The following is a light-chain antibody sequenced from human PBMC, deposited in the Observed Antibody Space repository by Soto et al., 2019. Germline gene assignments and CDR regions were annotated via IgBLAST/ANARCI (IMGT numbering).Light chain of an antibody. CDR1: GSDFGDYNS. CDR2: DVN. V-gene: IGLV2-14*03. Sequence: QSGLIQPASVSGSPGQAITISCTGTGSDFGDYNSVSWYQHHPGKAPKLVISDVNDRPSGVSDRFSGSKSGNTASLTISGLQAEDEADYYCCARTISTAYVFGTGTKVTVL. J-gene: IGLJ1*01. CDR3: CARTISTAYV.